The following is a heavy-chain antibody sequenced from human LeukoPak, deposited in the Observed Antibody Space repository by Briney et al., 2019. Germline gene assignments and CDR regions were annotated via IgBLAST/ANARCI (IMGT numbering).Heavy chain of an antibody. CDR1: GFTFSSYS. D-gene: IGHD6-6*01. CDR3: ARKFEYSTSTGLDY. Sequence: GGSLRLSCAASGFTFSSYSMNWVRQAPGKGLEWVSSITRSSTYIYYADSVKGRFTISKDNAKNSLYLQMNSLRAEDTAVYYCARKFEYSTSTGLDYWGQGTLVTVSS. J-gene: IGHJ4*02. V-gene: IGHV3-21*01. CDR2: ITRSSTYI.